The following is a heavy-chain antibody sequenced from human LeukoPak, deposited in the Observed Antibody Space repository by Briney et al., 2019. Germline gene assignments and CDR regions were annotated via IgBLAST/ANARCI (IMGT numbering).Heavy chain of an antibody. D-gene: IGHD5-12*01. J-gene: IGHJ3*02. V-gene: IGHV3-43*02. CDR3: AKDRGTSGYDPHAFDI. CDR2: ISGDGGST. CDR1: GFTFDDYA. Sequence: GGSLRLSCAASGFTFDDYAMHWVRQAPGKGLEWVSLISGDGGSTYYADSVKGRFTISRDNSKNTLYLQMNSLRAEDTAVYYCAKDRGTSGYDPHAFDIWGQGTMVTVSS.